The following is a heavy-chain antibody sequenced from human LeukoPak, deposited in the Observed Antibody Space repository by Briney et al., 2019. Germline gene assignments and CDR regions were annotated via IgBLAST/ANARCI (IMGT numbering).Heavy chain of an antibody. CDR3: ARGAPNSSGWLLDY. Sequence: ASVKVSRKASGYTFTSYAMHWVRQAPGQRLEWMGWINAGNGDTEYSQKFQGRVTITRDTSASTAYMELSSLRSGDTAVYYCARGAPNSSGWLLDYWGQGTLVTVSS. V-gene: IGHV1-3*01. CDR1: GYTFTSYA. D-gene: IGHD6-19*01. J-gene: IGHJ4*02. CDR2: INAGNGDT.